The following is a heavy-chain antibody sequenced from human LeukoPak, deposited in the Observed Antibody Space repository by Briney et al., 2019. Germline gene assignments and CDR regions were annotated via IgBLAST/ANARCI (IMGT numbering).Heavy chain of an antibody. V-gene: IGHV3-30*02. Sequence: PGGSLRLSCAASGFTLSSYGMHWVRQAPGKGLEWVAFIRYDGSNKYYADSVKGRFTISRDNSKNTLYLQMNSLRAEDTAAYYCAKDRVDYGEDNWFDPWGQGTLVTVSS. CDR2: IRYDGSNK. CDR3: AKDRVDYGEDNWFDP. D-gene: IGHD4-17*01. CDR1: GFTLSSYG. J-gene: IGHJ5*02.